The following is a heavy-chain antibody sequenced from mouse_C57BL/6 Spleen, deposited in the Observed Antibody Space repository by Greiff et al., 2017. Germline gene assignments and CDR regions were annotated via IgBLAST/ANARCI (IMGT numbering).Heavy chain of an antibody. CDR3: ARRRDGDYVGAMDY. Sequence: EVQLVESGGGLVKPGGSLKLSCAASGFTFSDYGMHWVRQAPEKGLEWVAYISSCSSTIYYADTVKGRFTISRANAKNTLFLQVTSLRSEDTAMYYCARRRDGDYVGAMDYWGQGTSVTVSS. J-gene: IGHJ4*01. D-gene: IGHD2-13*01. V-gene: IGHV5-17*01. CDR2: ISSCSSTI. CDR1: GFTFSDYG.